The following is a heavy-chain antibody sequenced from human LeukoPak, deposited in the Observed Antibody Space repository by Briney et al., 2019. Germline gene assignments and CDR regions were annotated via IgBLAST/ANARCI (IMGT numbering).Heavy chain of an antibody. V-gene: IGHV1-69*13. CDR3: ARGTTIFGVVTHFDY. Sequence: SVKVSCKASGGTFSSYAISWVRQAPGQGLEWMGGIIPIFGTANYAQKFQGRVTITADESTSTAYMELSSLRSEDTAVYYCARGTTIFGVVTHFDYWGQGTLVTVSS. CDR1: GGTFSSYA. D-gene: IGHD3-3*01. J-gene: IGHJ4*02. CDR2: IIPIFGTA.